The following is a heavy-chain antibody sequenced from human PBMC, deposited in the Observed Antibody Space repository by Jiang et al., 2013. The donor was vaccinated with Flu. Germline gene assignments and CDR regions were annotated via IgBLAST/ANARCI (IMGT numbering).Heavy chain of an antibody. CDR1: GFTFTTYA. D-gene: IGHD1-7*01. V-gene: IGHV3-30*02. J-gene: IGHJ4*02. Sequence: VQLLESGGGVVQPGGSLRLSCAASGFTFTTYAMHWVRQTPGKGLEWVAFIWYDGSDKYYADSVKGRFTISRDNSKNTLYLQMNSLRTEDTAVYYCAKDFHGNYIVDYWGQGTLVAVSS. CDR2: IWYDGSDK. CDR3: AKDFHGNYIVDY.